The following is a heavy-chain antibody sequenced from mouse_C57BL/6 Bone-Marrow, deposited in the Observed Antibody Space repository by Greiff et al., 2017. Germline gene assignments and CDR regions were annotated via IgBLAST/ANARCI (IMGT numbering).Heavy chain of an antibody. CDR3: ARNYGSSYWYFDV. CDR1: GFSLTSYG. CDR2: IWSGGST. D-gene: IGHD1-1*01. Sequence: QVQLQQSGPGLVQPSPSLSITCTVSGFSLTSYGVHWVRQSPGKGLEWLGVIWSGGSTDYNAAFISRLSISKDNSKCQVFFKMNSLQADDTAIYYCARNYGSSYWYFDVWGTGTTVTVSS. J-gene: IGHJ1*03. V-gene: IGHV2-2*01.